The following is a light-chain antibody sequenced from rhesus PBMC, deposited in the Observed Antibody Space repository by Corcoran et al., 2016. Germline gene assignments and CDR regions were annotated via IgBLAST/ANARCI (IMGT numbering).Light chain of an antibody. J-gene: IGKJ1*01. Sequence: DIVMTQSPDSLAVSLGERVTINCKSSQSLLYRSNNKNYLAWSQQKQRQAPKMLIYWATTRESGVTNRFSGSGSGTDCTLTISGLQAEDVAVYYCQQYYSSPRTFGQGTKVEIK. CDR1: QSLLYRSNNKNY. V-gene: IGKV4-1*01. CDR2: WAT. CDR3: QQYYSSPRT.